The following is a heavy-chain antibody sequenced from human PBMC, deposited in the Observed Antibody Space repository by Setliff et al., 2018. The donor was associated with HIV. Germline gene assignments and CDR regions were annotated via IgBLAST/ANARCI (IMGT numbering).Heavy chain of an antibody. V-gene: IGHV4-34*01. CDR3: ARGRLYYDTSGYYFYYFDY. Sequence: SETLSLTCAVYGGSFSGYYWSWIRQPPGKGLEWIGEINHSGSTNYNPSLKSRVTISVDTSKDQFSLELSSVAAADTAVYYCARGRLYYDTSGYYFYYFDYWGQGTLVTVSS. CDR1: GGSFSGYY. J-gene: IGHJ4*02. CDR2: INHSGST. D-gene: IGHD3-22*01.